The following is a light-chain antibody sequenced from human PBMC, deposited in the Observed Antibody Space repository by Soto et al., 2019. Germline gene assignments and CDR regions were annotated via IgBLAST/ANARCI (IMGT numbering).Light chain of an antibody. Sequence: IQLTQSPSSLSASVGDRVTITCRASQGISSYLAWYQQKPGKAPKLLIYAASTLQSGVPSRFSGSGSGTDFTLTISSLQPEDFATYCCQQLNSYPPLYTFGQGTKLEIK. CDR3: QQLNSYPPLYT. CDR2: AAS. J-gene: IGKJ2*01. CDR1: QGISSY. V-gene: IGKV1-9*01.